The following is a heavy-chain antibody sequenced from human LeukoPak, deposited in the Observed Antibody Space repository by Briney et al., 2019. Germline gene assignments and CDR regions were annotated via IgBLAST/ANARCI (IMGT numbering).Heavy chain of an antibody. CDR2: ISAYNGNT. D-gene: IGHD3-10*01. Sequence: ASVKVSCKASGYTFTSYGISWVRQAPGQGLEWMGWISAYNGNTNYAQKLQGRVTMATDTSTSTAYMELRSLESDHTAVYYQARDHRASFGPLPGYWGQGALVTVSS. J-gene: IGHJ4*02. CDR1: GYTFTSYG. CDR3: ARDHRASFGPLPGY. V-gene: IGHV1-18*01.